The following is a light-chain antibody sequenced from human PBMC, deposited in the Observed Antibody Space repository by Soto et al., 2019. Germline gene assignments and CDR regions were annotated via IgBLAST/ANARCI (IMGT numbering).Light chain of an antibody. Sequence: EIALTQSPATLSLSPGERATLSCRASQSISRYLAWYQQKPGRAPRLLIYDASNRATGIPARFSGSGSGTDFTLTISSLEPEDFAVYYCQQYNNWRGITFGPGTKVDIK. CDR2: DAS. CDR3: QQYNNWRGIT. V-gene: IGKV3-11*01. J-gene: IGKJ3*01. CDR1: QSISRY.